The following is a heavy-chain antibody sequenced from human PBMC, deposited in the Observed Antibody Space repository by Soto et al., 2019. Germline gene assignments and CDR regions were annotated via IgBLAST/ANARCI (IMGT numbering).Heavy chain of an antibody. CDR3: ARDSRALAIVVAGVPGLDQ. V-gene: IGHV3-30-3*01. D-gene: IGHD6-19*01. J-gene: IGHJ4*02. Sequence: QVQLVESGGGVVQPGRSLRLSCAASGFTFSTYAMHWVRQAPGTGLEWVAVISYDGINKYEADSVKGRFTISRDNSKNTLYLQMTSLRAEDTAVYYCARDSRALAIVVAGVPGLDQWGQGTLVTVSS. CDR2: ISYDGINK. CDR1: GFTFSTYA.